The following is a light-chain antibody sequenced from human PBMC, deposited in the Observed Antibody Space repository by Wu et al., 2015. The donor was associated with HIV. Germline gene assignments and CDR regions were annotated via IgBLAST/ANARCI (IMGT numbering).Light chain of an antibody. CDR1: QGISHS. J-gene: IGKJ4*01. CDR3: QQHFTTSQLT. Sequence: DIQMTQSPSSLPASVGDRVTITCRASQGISHSLAWYQQRPGKAPKLLVFAASRLESGVPSRFSGSGSGTDFTLTISGLQPEDFATYYCQQHFTTSQLTFGGGTKVEIK. CDR2: AAS. V-gene: IGKV1-NL1*01.